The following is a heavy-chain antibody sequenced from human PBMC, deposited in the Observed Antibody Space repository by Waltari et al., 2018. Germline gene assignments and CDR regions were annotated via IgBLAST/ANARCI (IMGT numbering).Heavy chain of an antibody. CDR1: GFTFSSYA. Sequence: EVQLLESGGGLVQPGGSLRLSCAASGFTFSSYAMSWVRQAPGKGLEWVSAISGSGGSTYYADSVKGRFTISRDNSKNTLYLQMNSLRAEDTAVYYCGAFGVVIRGGDYWGQGTLVTVSS. CDR2: ISGSGGST. V-gene: IGHV3-23*01. J-gene: IGHJ4*02. CDR3: GAFGVVIRGGDY. D-gene: IGHD3-3*01.